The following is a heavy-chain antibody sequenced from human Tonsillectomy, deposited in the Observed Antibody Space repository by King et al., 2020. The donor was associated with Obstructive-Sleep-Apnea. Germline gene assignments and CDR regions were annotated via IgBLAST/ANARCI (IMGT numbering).Heavy chain of an antibody. CDR3: AREYYDVMTGYHNSFDY. J-gene: IGHJ4*02. CDR1: GYTFTTYA. CDR2: INTNTGDP. Sequence: QLVQSGPELKKPGASVKVSCKTSGYTFTTYAMNWVRQAPGQGLEWLGWINTNTGDPTYAQGVTGRFVFSLDTSVTTAYLQISSLKPEDTAVYYCAREYYDVMTGYHNSFDYWGQGSQVTVSS. V-gene: IGHV7-4-1*02. D-gene: IGHD3-9*01.